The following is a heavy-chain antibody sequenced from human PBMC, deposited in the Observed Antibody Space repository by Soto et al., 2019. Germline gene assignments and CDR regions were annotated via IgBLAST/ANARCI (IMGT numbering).Heavy chain of an antibody. D-gene: IGHD6-25*01. CDR1: GYTFTSYY. V-gene: IGHV1-46*03. CDR2: INPSGGST. J-gene: IGHJ4*02. CDR3: ARGGRSARDDFDY. Sequence: QVQLVQSGAEVKKPGDSVKVSCKASGYTFTSYYIHWVRQATGQGLEWMGLINPSGGSTSYAQKSEGKFIMTRETSTSTVYIRLSSLRSHDTAVYYWARGGRSARDDFDYCGQGTLVTVSS.